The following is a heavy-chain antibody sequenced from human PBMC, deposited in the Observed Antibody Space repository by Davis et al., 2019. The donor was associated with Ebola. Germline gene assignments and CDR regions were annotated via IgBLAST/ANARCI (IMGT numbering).Heavy chain of an antibody. D-gene: IGHD5-12*01. Sequence: GESLKISCKGSGYSFPSYWIGWVRQMPGKGLEWMGLIYVGDSDPRYSPSFQGQVTISADKSLSTAYLEWSSLKASDTAMYYCARPQGHSGYDLRYWGQGTLVTVSS. CDR2: IYVGDSDP. CDR1: GYSFPSYW. J-gene: IGHJ4*02. CDR3: ARPQGHSGYDLRY. V-gene: IGHV5-51*01.